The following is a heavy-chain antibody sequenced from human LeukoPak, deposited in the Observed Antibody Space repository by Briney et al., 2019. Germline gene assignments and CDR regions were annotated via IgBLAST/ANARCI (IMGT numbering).Heavy chain of an antibody. D-gene: IGHD2-8*01. CDR3: AREGQYAFDY. V-gene: IGHV4-61*01. Sequence: SETLSLTCTVSGGSISSGNYYWSWIRQHPGKGLEWIGYIYYSGSTNYNPSLKSRVTISVDTSKNQFSLKLSSVTAADTAVYYCAREGQYAFDYWGQGTLVTVSS. CDR2: IYYSGST. J-gene: IGHJ4*02. CDR1: GGSISSGNYY.